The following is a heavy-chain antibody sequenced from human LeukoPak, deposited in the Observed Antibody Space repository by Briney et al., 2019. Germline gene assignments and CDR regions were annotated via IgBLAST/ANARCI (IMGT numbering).Heavy chain of an antibody. D-gene: IGHD6-19*01. J-gene: IGHJ4*02. V-gene: IGHV5-51*01. Sequence: GESLKISCKGSGYSFTIYWIGWVRQMPGKGLEWMGIIYPGDSDTRYSPSFQGQVTFSADRSINTAYLHWSSLEASDTAIYYCARRLKNSNGWTFDYWGQGTLVTVSS. CDR2: IYPGDSDT. CDR3: ARRLKNSNGWTFDY. CDR1: GYSFTIYW.